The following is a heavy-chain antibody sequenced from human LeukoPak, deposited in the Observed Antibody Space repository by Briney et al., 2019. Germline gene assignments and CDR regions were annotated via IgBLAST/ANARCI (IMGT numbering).Heavy chain of an antibody. CDR1: GFTVSTNH. J-gene: IGHJ3*02. V-gene: IGHV3-53*01. CDR3: ARGAAAGMGGQDAFDI. CDR2: IYAADST. D-gene: IGHD6-13*01. Sequence: GGSLRLSCAASGFTVSTNHMNWVRLAPGKGLEWVSLIYAADSTYYADSVKGRFTISRDNSKNTVYLQMNSLRPEDTAVYYCARGAAAGMGGQDAFDIWGQGTMVTVSS.